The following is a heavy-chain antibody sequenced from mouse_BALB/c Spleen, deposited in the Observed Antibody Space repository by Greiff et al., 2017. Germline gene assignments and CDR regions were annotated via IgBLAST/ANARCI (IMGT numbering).Heavy chain of an antibody. CDR2: IRAGGST. CDR3: ARDNDYYGNYGTFAY. CDR1: GFSLTSYG. Sequence: QVQLKESGPGLVAPSQSLSITCTVSGFSLTSYGVHWVRQPPGKGLEWLGVIRAGGSTNYNSALMSRLSISKDNSKSQVFLKMNRLQTDDTAMYYGARDNDYYGNYGTFAYWGQGTLVTVSA. J-gene: IGHJ3*01. V-gene: IGHV2-9*02. D-gene: IGHD2-1*01.